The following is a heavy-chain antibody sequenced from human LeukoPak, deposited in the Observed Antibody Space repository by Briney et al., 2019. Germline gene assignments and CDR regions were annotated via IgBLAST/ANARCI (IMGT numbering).Heavy chain of an antibody. J-gene: IGHJ4*02. CDR1: GYTFTSYG. CDR2: ISAYNGNT. D-gene: IGHD3-9*01. V-gene: IGHV1-18*01. CDR3: ARGVDNFDWLLSYFDY. Sequence: GASVKVSCKASGYTFTSYGISWVRQAPGQGLEWMGWISAYNGNTNYAQKLQGRVTMTTDTSTSTAYMELRSLRSDDTAVYYCARGVDNFDWLLSYFDYWGQGTLVTVSS.